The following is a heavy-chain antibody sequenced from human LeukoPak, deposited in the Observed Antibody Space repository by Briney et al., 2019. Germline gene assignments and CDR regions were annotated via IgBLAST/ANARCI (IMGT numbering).Heavy chain of an antibody. J-gene: IGHJ3*02. Sequence: PGGSKRLSCAASGFTFSSYAMNWVRQAPGKGLEWVSSISSSSSYIYYADSVKGRFTISRDNAKNSLYLQMNSLRAEDTAVYYCTTDGWSAFDIWGQGTMVTVSS. V-gene: IGHV3-21*01. CDR1: GFTFSSYA. CDR2: ISSSSSYI. CDR3: TTDGWSAFDI. D-gene: IGHD6-19*01.